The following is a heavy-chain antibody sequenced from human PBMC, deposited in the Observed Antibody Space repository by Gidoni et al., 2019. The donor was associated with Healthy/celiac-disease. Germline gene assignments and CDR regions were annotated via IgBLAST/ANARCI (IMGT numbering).Heavy chain of an antibody. CDR2: IFSNDEK. CDR3: AWIKMATTRAFDI. D-gene: IGHD1-1*01. Sequence: QVTLKESGPVLVKPTETLTLTCTVSGFSLSNARMGVSWIRQPPGKALEWLAHIFSNDEKSYSTSLKSMLTISKDTSKSQVVLTMTNMDPLDTATYYCAWIKMATTRAFDIWGQGTMVTVSS. V-gene: IGHV2-26*04. CDR1: GFSLSNARMG. J-gene: IGHJ3*02.